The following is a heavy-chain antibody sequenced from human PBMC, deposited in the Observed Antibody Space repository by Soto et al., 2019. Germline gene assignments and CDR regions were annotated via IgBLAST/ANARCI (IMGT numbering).Heavy chain of an antibody. CDR3: ARVVGTSEGEIDY. V-gene: IGHV1-3*01. Sequence: QVQLVQSGAEVRKPGASVKVSCKASGYTFTSYPMHWVRQAPGQSLEWMGWINAGNGNIKYSQKFQDRVTMTWDTSAFTAYMELSSLRCEDTAVYYCARVVGTSEGEIDYWGQGALVTVSS. D-gene: IGHD1-26*01. CDR1: GYTFTSYP. CDR2: INAGNGNI. J-gene: IGHJ4*02.